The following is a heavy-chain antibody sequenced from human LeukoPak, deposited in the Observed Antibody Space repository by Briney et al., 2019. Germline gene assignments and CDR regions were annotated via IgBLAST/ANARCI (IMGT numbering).Heavy chain of an antibody. CDR2: IYPRRTT. CDR1: GGSISSAGYY. CDR3: ATDRRLIQGWFYC. Sequence: SETLSLTCTVSGGSISSAGYYWTWIRQHPGKGLEWFRLIYPRRTTNYTPSHKSQVNISVDTSKPQFSLKRRSLTGAYTAVYFCATDRRLIQGWFYCGGQGTLVTVSS. D-gene: IGHD5-18*01. V-gene: IGHV4-31*01. J-gene: IGHJ4*02.